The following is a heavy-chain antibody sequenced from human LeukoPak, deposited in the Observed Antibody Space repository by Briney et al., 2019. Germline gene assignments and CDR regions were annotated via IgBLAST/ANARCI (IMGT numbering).Heavy chain of an antibody. V-gene: IGHV4-30-4*01. Sequence: SETLSLTCTVSGGSISSGDYYWSWIRQPPGKGLEWIGYIYYSGSTYYNPSLKSRVTISVDTSKNQFSLKLSSVTAADTAAYYCAREGTYDFWSGYSTPGSFDYWGQGTLVTVSS. CDR1: GGSISSGDYY. CDR3: AREGTYDFWSGYSTPGSFDY. CDR2: IYYSGST. D-gene: IGHD3-3*01. J-gene: IGHJ4*02.